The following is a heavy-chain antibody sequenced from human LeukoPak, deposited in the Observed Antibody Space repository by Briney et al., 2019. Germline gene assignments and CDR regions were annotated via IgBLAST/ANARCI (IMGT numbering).Heavy chain of an antibody. CDR1: GYTFTSYG. V-gene: IGHV1-18*01. J-gene: IGHJ6*02. CDR2: ISAYNGNT. Sequence: ASVKVSCKASGYTFTSYGISWVRQAPGQGLEWMGWISAYNGNTNYAQKLQGRVTMTTDTSTSTAYMELRSLRSDDTAVYYCARAPTDYDYVRGSYLRRNYYYYYGMDVWGQGTTVTVSS. D-gene: IGHD3-16*02. CDR3: ARAPTDYDYVRGSYLRRNYYYYYGMDV.